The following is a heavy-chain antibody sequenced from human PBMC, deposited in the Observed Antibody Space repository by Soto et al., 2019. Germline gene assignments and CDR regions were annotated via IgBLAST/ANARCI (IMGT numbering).Heavy chain of an antibody. CDR1: GFTFSIYA. CDR2: ISGSGDSA. V-gene: IGHV3-23*01. CDR3: TKERSDHRITAAAIDY. D-gene: IGHD2-2*02. J-gene: IGHJ4*02. Sequence: GGSLRLSCAASGFTFSIYAMSWVRQAPGKGLEWVSSISGSGDSAYYADSVKGRFTISRDNSKNTLYLQINSLRAEDTAVYYCTKERSDHRITAAAIDYWGQGAQVTVSS.